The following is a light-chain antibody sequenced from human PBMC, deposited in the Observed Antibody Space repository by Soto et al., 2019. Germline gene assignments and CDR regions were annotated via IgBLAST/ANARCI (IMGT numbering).Light chain of an antibody. CDR3: SSYTRGRTYV. V-gene: IGLV2-14*03. CDR1: GSDVGGYNY. J-gene: IGLJ1*01. Sequence: QSALTQPASVSGSPGQSITISCTGTGSDVGGYNYVSWHQQYPGKAPKLVIYDVTNRPSGVSNRFSGPKSGNTASLTISGLQAEDEADYYCSSYTRGRTYVFGTGTKVTVL. CDR2: DVT.